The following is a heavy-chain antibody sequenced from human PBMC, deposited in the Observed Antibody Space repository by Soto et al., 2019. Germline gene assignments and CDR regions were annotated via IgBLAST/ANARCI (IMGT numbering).Heavy chain of an antibody. D-gene: IGHD1-20*01. V-gene: IGHV3-33*01. CDR3: ARGVGPYNWNYFDY. CDR1: GFTFSSYG. J-gene: IGHJ4*02. Sequence: GGSLRLSCAASGFTFSSYGMHWVRQAPGKGLEWVAVIWYDGSNKYYADSVKGRFTISRDNSKNTLYLQMNSLRAEDTAVYYCARGVGPYNWNYFDYWGQGTLVTVSS. CDR2: IWYDGSNK.